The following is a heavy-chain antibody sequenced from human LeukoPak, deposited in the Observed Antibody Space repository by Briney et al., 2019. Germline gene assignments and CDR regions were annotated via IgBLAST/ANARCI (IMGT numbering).Heavy chain of an antibody. CDR1: GGSFRGYY. CDR2: INHSGST. CDR3: ARGYSSWYTPGGFDP. Sequence: PLETLSLTSAVHGGSFRGYYWCWSPHRPGKGVEWSGEINHSGSTNYNPSLKSRVTISVDTSKNQFSLKLSSVTAADTAVYYCARGYSSWYTPGGFDPWGQGTLVTVSS. J-gene: IGHJ5*02. V-gene: IGHV4-34*01. D-gene: IGHD6-13*01.